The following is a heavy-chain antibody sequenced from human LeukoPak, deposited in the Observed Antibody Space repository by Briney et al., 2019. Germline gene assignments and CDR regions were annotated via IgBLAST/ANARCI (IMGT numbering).Heavy chain of an antibody. CDR2: IYYSGST. J-gene: IGHJ6*04. CDR3: ARDTRGYSYGSYYGMDV. Sequence: SETLSLTCTVSGGSVSSGSYYWSWIRQPPGKGLEWIGYIYYSGSTNYNPSLKSRVTISVDTSKNQFPLKLSSVTAADTAVYYCARDTRGYSYGSYYGMDVWGKGTTVTVSS. V-gene: IGHV4-61*01. CDR1: GGSVSSGSYY. D-gene: IGHD5-18*01.